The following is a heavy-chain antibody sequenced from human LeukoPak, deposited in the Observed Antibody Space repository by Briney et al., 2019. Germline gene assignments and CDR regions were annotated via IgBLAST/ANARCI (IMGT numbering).Heavy chain of an antibody. CDR2: IHYNGRT. CDR1: GGSVSSYY. Sequence: SETLSLTCTLSGGSVSSYYWSWIRQPPGKTLEWISFIHYNGRTRYNPSLQSRVTISLDTSKNHFSLQLRSVTAADTAMYYCARLLDYDSSGAPDTFDIWGQGTIVTVSS. CDR3: ARLLDYDSSGAPDTFDI. J-gene: IGHJ3*02. D-gene: IGHD3-22*01. V-gene: IGHV4-59*02.